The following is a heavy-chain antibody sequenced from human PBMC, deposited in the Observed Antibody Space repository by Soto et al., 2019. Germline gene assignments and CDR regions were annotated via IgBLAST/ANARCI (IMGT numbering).Heavy chain of an antibody. D-gene: IGHD6-13*01. Sequence: PSETLSLTCTVSGGSINSYDWSWIRQPPGKGLEWIGYIYYSGSTNYNPSLKSRGTISVDTSKNQFSLKLSSVTAADTAVYYCARQSITATGMAAFDIWGQGTMVTVSS. CDR2: IYYSGST. J-gene: IGHJ3*02. V-gene: IGHV4-59*08. CDR1: GGSINSYD. CDR3: ARQSITATGMAAFDI.